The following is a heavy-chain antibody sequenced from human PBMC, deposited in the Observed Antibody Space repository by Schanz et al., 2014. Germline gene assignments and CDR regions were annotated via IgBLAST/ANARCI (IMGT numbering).Heavy chain of an antibody. CDR3: ANISKARHLAGRPGWCYGMDV. Sequence: HVVESGGRLVQPGGSRRLSCAASGFSVSTSYMSWVRQAPGKGLEWISTIAYGGSHTFYADSVTGRFTISGDNSKNAQYMQMNSMRGENTDIYYCANISKARHLAGRPGWCYGMDVWGQGTTV. CDR1: GFSVSTSY. D-gene: IGHD6-6*01. J-gene: IGHJ6*02. CDR2: IAYGGSHT. V-gene: IGHV3-66*01.